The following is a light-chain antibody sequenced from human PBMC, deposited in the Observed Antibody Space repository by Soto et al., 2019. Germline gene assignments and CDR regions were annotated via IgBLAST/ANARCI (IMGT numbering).Light chain of an antibody. CDR3: CSYAGSYTVV. Sequence: ALTQPRSVSGSPGQSVTISCTGTSSDVGGYNYVSWYQQHPGKAPKLMIYDVSKRPSGVPDRFSGSKSGNTASLTISGLQAEDEADYYCCSYAGSYTVVFGGGTK. V-gene: IGLV2-11*01. CDR1: SSDVGGYNY. J-gene: IGLJ2*01. CDR2: DVS.